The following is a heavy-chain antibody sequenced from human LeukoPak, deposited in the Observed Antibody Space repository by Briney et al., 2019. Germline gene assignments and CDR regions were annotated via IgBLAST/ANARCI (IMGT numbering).Heavy chain of an antibody. V-gene: IGHV3-53*01. D-gene: IGHD3-10*01. CDR2: VFTTGTT. J-gene: IGHJ4*02. CDR3: ATGSQIREADY. CDR1: GFTVSSHY. Sequence: GGSLRLSCVPSGFTVSSHYISWFRQAPGKGLEWVSVVFTTGTTYYADSVKGRFTLSRDTLKNTVYLQMNSLTAEDTAVYYCATGSQIREADYWGQGTLVTVSS.